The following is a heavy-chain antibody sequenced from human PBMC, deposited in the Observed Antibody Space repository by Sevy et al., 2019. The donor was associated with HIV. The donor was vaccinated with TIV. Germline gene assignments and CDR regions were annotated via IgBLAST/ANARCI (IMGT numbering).Heavy chain of an antibody. CDR3: ATGGQGYYDSSGYFDY. D-gene: IGHD3-22*01. Sequence: ASLKVSCKVSGYTLTELSMHWVRQAPGKGLEWMGGFDPEDGETIYAQKFQGRVTMTEDTSTDTAYMELSSLRSEDTAVYYCATGGQGYYDSSGYFDYWGQGTLVTVSS. CDR2: FDPEDGET. J-gene: IGHJ4*02. CDR1: GYTLTELS. V-gene: IGHV1-24*01.